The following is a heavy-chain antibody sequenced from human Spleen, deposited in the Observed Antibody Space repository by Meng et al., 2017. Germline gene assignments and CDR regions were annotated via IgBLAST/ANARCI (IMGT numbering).Heavy chain of an antibody. J-gene: IGHJ4*02. Sequence: SETLSLTCAVYGGSFSGYYWSWIRQPPGKGLEWIGEINHSGSTNYNPSLKSRVTISVDTSKNQFSLKLSSVTAADTAVYYCARDRCSSARCYHYFDYWGQGSLVTVSS. V-gene: IGHV4-34*01. D-gene: IGHD2-2*01. CDR1: GGSFSGYY. CDR3: ARDRCSSARCYHYFDY. CDR2: INHSGST.